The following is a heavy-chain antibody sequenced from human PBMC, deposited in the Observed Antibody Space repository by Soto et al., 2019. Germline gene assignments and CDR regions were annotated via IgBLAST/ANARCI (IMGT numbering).Heavy chain of an antibody. CDR2: ISAYNGNT. D-gene: IGHD6-13*01. Sequence: ASVKVSCKASGYTFTSYGISWVRQAPGQGLEWMGRISAYNGNTNYAQKLQGRVTMTTDTSTSTAYMELRSLRSDDTAVYYCAREQRQQLVQSYYGMDVWGQGTTVTVSS. V-gene: IGHV1-18*01. J-gene: IGHJ6*02. CDR1: GYTFTSYG. CDR3: AREQRQQLVQSYYGMDV.